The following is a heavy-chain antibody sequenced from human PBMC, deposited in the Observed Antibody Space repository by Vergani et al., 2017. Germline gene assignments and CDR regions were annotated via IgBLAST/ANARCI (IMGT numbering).Heavy chain of an antibody. J-gene: IGHJ4*02. D-gene: IGHD6-19*01. Sequence: QLQLQQSGPGLVKPSETLFLTCTVSAVSISSGSYYWGWIRQPPGKSLEWIGSIYYSGLTYYNPSLKSRVAISVDTSKNQFSLKVTSVTAADTAVYFCAGQRPGSGLSPGDFDDWGQGILFTVSS. CDR1: AVSISSGSYY. CDR2: IYYSGLT. CDR3: AGQRPGSGLSPGDFDD. V-gene: IGHV4-39*01.